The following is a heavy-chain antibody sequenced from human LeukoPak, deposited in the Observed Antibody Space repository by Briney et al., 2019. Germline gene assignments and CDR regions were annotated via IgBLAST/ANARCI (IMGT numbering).Heavy chain of an antibody. J-gene: IGHJ4*02. CDR3: ARGGIVVVKAVDY. Sequence: SETLSLTCAVYGGSFSGYYWSWIRQPPGKGLEWIGEINHSGSANYNPSLKSRVTISVDTSKNQFSLKLSSVTAADTAVYYCARGGIVVVKAVDYWGQGTLVTVSS. CDR2: INHSGSA. CDR1: GGSFSGYY. V-gene: IGHV4-34*01. D-gene: IGHD2-21*01.